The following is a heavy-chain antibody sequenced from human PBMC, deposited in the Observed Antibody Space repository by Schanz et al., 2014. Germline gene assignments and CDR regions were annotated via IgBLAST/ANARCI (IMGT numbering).Heavy chain of an antibody. CDR2: INPANGNT. CDR1: GYTLKDHA. D-gene: IGHD6-13*01. V-gene: IGHV1-3*01. J-gene: IGHJ5*02. Sequence: QLMQSGSEVRKPGASVKVSCQASGYTLKDHAMHWVRQAPGQSLEWLGGINPANGNTHYSPRLNGRVSISSDTAASTVYLHFSSLKSDDTAVYYCARDLIAAAESWFDPWGQGTPITVSS. CDR3: ARDLIAAAESWFDP.